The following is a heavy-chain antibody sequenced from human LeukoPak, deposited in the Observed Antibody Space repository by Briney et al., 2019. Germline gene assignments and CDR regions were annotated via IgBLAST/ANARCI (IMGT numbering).Heavy chain of an antibody. CDR1: GFTFSDYY. V-gene: IGHV3-11*01. CDR2: ISSGGSTI. J-gene: IGHJ4*02. Sequence: GGSLRLSCAAPGFTFSDYYMNWIRQAPGKGLEWVSYISSGGSTINYADSVKGRFTISRDNAKNSLYLQMNSLRAEDTAVYYCARQYNYDSRAFDYWGQGTLVTVSS. CDR3: ARQYNYDSRAFDY. D-gene: IGHD5-18*01.